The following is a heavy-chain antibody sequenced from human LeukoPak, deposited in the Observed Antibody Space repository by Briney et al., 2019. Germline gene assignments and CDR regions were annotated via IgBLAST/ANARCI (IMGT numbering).Heavy chain of an antibody. CDR1: GGSISSYY. Sequence: SETLSLTCTVSGGSISSYYWSWIRQPPGKGLEWIGYIYYSGSTNYNPSLKSRVTISVDTSKNQFSLKLSSVTAADTAVYYCARGPLYYDILTGYTTDAFDIWGQGTMVTVSS. CDR3: ARGPLYYDILTGYTTDAFDI. CDR2: IYYSGST. J-gene: IGHJ3*02. V-gene: IGHV4-59*08. D-gene: IGHD3-9*01.